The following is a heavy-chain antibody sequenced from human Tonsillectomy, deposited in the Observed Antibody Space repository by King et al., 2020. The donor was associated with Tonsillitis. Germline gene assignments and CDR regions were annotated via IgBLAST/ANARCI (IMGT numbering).Heavy chain of an antibody. CDR3: ARWLHHNWYFDL. CDR1: GFTFSSYD. J-gene: IGHJ2*01. CDR2: IGTAGDT. V-gene: IGHV3-13*01. D-gene: IGHD5-24*01. Sequence: VQLVESGGGLVQPGGSLRLSCAASGFTFSSYDMHWVRQATGKGLEWVSAIGTAGDTYYPGSVKGRFTISRENAKNSLYLQMNSLRAGDTAVYYCARWLHHNWYFDLWGRCTLVTVSS.